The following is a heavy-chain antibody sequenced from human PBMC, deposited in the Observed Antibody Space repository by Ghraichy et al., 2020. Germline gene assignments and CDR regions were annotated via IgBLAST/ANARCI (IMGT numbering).Heavy chain of an antibody. CDR3: ARDKFYGGNRTFDY. V-gene: IGHV3-48*01. Sequence: LSLTCEGSGFSFSDYSMIWVRLTPRKALEWVSYITGSSITIFYTDSVKGRFTISRDNAKNSLYLQMNSLRAEDTAVYYCARDKFYGGNRTFDYWGQGTQVTVSS. CDR1: GFSFSDYS. D-gene: IGHD4-23*01. CDR2: ITGSSITI. J-gene: IGHJ4*02.